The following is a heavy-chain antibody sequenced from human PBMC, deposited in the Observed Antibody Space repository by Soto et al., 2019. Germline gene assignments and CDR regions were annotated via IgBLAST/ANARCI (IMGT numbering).Heavy chain of an antibody. CDR2: IFYTGST. J-gene: IGHJ5*02. CDR1: GDSITSRTYY. V-gene: IGHV4-31*03. CDR3: AREGRHSGGMRDNWFDP. Sequence: SETLSLTCTVSGDSITSRTYYWNWIRQLPGKGLECIGYIFYTGSTYYNPSLKSRLTISIDTSKNQFSLKLNSVTAADTAVYYCAREGRHSGGMRDNWFDPWGQGTLVTVSS. D-gene: IGHD3-10*01.